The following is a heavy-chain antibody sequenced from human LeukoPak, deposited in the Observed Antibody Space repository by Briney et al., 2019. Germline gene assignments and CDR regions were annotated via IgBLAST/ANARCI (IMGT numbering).Heavy chain of an antibody. V-gene: IGHV3-30-3*01. D-gene: IGHD3/OR15-3a*01. CDR2: ISYDGSNK. Sequence: GGSLRLSCAASGFTFSSYAMHWVRQAPGKGLEWVAVISYDGSNKYYADSVKGRFTISRDNSKNTLYLQMNSLRAEDTAVYYCASWTPVYGMDVWGQGTTVTVSS. CDR1: GFTFSSYA. J-gene: IGHJ6*02. CDR3: ASWTPVYGMDV.